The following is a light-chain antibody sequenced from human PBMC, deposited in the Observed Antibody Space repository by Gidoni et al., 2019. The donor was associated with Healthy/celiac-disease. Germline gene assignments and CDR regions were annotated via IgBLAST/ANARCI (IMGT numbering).Light chain of an antibody. CDR1: QSISSW. CDR2: KAS. J-gene: IGKJ1*01. CDR3: QQYNSYSGT. V-gene: IGKV1-5*03. Sequence: DIQMTHSPSTLSASVGDRVTITCRASQSISSWLAWYQQKPGKAPKLLIYKASSLESGVPSRFSGSGSGTEFTLTISSLKTDDFATYYCQQYNSYSGTFGQGTKVEIK.